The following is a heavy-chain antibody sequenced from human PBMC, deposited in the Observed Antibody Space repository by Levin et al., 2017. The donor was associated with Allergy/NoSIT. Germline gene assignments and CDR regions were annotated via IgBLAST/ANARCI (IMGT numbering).Heavy chain of an antibody. CDR3: ARAYYDYIWGSYRPRGYFDY. Sequence: PSETLSLTCAVYGGSFSGYYWSWIRQPPGKGLEWIGEINHSGSTNYNPSLKSRVTISVDTSKNQFSLKLSSVTAADTAVYYCARAYYDYIWGSYRPRGYFDYWGQGTLVTVSS. CDR2: INHSGST. J-gene: IGHJ4*02. D-gene: IGHD3-16*02. CDR1: GGSFSGYY. V-gene: IGHV4-34*01.